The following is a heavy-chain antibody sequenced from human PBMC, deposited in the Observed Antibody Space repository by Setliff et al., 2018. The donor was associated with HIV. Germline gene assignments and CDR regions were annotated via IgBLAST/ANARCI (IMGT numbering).Heavy chain of an antibody. CDR2: VYNSGST. J-gene: IGHJ4*02. V-gene: IGHV4-39*01. CDR1: GDLIRNSYYY. CDR3: ARPRNSNNWEAVLF. Sequence: ASETLSLTCDVSGDLIRNSYYYWAWIRQTPEKGLEWIGSVYNSGSTYSSPSLTSRVTISVDTSKNQFSLKMTSVTAADMGVYYCARPRNSNNWEAVLFRGQGILVTVSS. D-gene: IGHD1-26*01.